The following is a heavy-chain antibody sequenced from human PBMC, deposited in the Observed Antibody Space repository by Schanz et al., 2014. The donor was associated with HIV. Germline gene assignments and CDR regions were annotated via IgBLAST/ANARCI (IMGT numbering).Heavy chain of an antibody. CDR1: GGSFRGYY. J-gene: IGHJ4*01. Sequence: QVQLQQWGAGLLKPSETLSLTCAVYGGSFRGYYWTWIRQFPGLGLEWIGGVRHIGGTNYNPSLKGRVPMSMDMSKNKFSLNLTSLTAADTAVYFCARGDFGGNSVDYWGHGNMVTVSS. V-gene: IGHV4-34*02. D-gene: IGHD4-17*01. CDR2: VRHIGGT. CDR3: ARGDFGGNSVDY.